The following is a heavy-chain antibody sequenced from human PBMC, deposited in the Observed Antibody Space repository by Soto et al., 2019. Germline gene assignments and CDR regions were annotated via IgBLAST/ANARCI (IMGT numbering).Heavy chain of an antibody. D-gene: IGHD3-22*01. J-gene: IGHJ4*02. CDR3: ARDHYDSRDKEGCFDY. Sequence: QGQLVESGGGVVQPGRSLRLSCAASGFTFSSYGMHWVRQAPGKGLEWVAVIWYDGSNKYYADSVKGRFTISRDNSKNTLYLQMNSLRAEDTAVYYCARDHYDSRDKEGCFDYWGQGTLVTVSS. CDR1: GFTFSSYG. CDR2: IWYDGSNK. V-gene: IGHV3-33*01.